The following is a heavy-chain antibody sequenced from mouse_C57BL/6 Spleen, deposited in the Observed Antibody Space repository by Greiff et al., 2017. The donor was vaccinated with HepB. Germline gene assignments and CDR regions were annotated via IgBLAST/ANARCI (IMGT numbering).Heavy chain of an antibody. D-gene: IGHD1-1*01. CDR3: ARSPYYYGSSFPFAY. Sequence: EVQVVESGGGLVQPGGSLSLSCAASGFTFTDYYMSWVRQPQGKALEWLGFIRNKANGYTTEYSASVKGRFTISRDNSQSILYLQMNALRAEDSATYYCARSPYYYGSSFPFAYWGQGTLVTVSA. CDR2: IRNKANGYTT. J-gene: IGHJ3*01. CDR1: GFTFTDYY. V-gene: IGHV7-3*01.